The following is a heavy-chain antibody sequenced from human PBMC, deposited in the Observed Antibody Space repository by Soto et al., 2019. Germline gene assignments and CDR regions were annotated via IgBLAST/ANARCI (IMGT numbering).Heavy chain of an antibody. J-gene: IGHJ4*02. CDR2: ISSSGSTI. D-gene: IGHD3-3*01. Sequence: PGGSLRLPCAASGFTFSDYYMIWIRQAPGKGLEWVSYISSSGSTIYYADSVKGRFTISRDNAKNPLYLQMNSLRAEDTAVYYCARVERGITIFGVVIPPFDYWGQGTLVTVS. CDR1: GFTFSDYY. V-gene: IGHV3-11*01. CDR3: ARVERGITIFGVVIPPFDY.